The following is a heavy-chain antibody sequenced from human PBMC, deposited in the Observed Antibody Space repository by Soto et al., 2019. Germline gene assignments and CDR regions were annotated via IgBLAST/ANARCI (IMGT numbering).Heavy chain of an antibody. V-gene: IGHV1-24*01. J-gene: IGHJ4*02. CDR2: FDPEDGET. D-gene: IGHD6-19*01. CDR1: GYTLTELS. CDR3: ATVTVGSGWLNYFDY. Sequence: AASVKVSCKVSGYTLTELSMHWVRQAPGKGLEWMGGFDPEDGETIYAQKFQGRVTMTEDTSTDTAYMELSSLRSEDTAVYYCATVTVGSGWLNYFDYWGQGTLVTVSS.